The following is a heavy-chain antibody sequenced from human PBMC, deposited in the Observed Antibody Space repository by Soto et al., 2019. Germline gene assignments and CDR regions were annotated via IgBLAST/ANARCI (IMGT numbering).Heavy chain of an antibody. CDR3: ARGFKWPRAFDF. J-gene: IGHJ4*02. D-gene: IGHD5-12*01. V-gene: IGHV1-8*01. Sequence: VASVKVSCKASGYSFATSDINWVRQAAGQGLEWLGWMNPNSGNTGYAQKFQGRVTMTRNNSISTAYMELNSLRSEDTAVYYCARGFKWPRAFDFWGRGTLVTVSS. CDR2: MNPNSGNT. CDR1: GYSFATSD.